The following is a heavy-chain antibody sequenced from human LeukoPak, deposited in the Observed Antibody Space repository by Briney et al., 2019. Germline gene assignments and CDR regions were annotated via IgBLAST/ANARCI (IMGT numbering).Heavy chain of an antibody. CDR2: IYTSGST. J-gene: IGHJ5*02. D-gene: IGHD3-9*01. Sequence: PSETLSLTCTVSGASISSYYWSWIRQPAGKGLEWIGRIYTSGSTNYNPSLKSRVTMSVDTSKNQFSLKLSSVTAADTAVYYCARDGEYSYDILTGYLGTLDAFDPWGQGTLVTVSS. V-gene: IGHV4-4*07. CDR3: ARDGEYSYDILTGYLGTLDAFDP. CDR1: GASISSYY.